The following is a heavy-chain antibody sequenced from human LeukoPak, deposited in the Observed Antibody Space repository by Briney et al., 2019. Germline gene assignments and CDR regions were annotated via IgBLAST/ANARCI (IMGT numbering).Heavy chain of an antibody. D-gene: IGHD5-12*01. J-gene: IGHJ4*02. CDR1: GGSFSGYY. CDR3: ARKWILDY. CDR2: INHSGST. V-gene: IGHV4-34*01. Sequence: SETLSLTCAVYGGSFSGYYWSWIRQPPGKGLGWIGEINHSGSTNYNPSLKSRVTISVDTSKNQFSLKLSSVTAADTAVYYCARKWILDYWGQGTLVTVSS.